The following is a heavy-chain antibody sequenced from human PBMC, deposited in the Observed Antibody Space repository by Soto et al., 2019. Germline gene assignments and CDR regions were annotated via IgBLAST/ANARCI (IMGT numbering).Heavy chain of an antibody. CDR2: IYYSGST. D-gene: IGHD3-10*01. CDR1: GGSISSGDYY. CDR3: ARGEGDSDAFDI. V-gene: IGHV4-30-4*01. J-gene: IGHJ3*02. Sequence: SETLSLTCTVSGGSISSGDYYWSWIRQPPGKGLEWIGYIYYSGSTYYNPSLKSRVTISVDTSKNQFSLKLSSVTAADTAVYYCARGEGDSDAFDIWGQGTTVTVSS.